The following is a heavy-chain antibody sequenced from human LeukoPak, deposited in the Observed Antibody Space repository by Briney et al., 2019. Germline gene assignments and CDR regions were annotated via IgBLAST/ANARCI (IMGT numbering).Heavy chain of an antibody. J-gene: IGHJ5*02. CDR2: INTNTGNP. CDR1: GYTFTSYA. Sequence: ASVTVSCKASGYTFTSYAMNWVRQAPGQGLEWMGWINTNTGNPTYAQGFTGRFVFSLDTSVSTAYLQISSLKAEDTAVYYCARVEDPITMVRGAIPWGQGTLVTVSS. V-gene: IGHV7-4-1*02. D-gene: IGHD3-10*01. CDR3: ARVEDPITMVRGAIP.